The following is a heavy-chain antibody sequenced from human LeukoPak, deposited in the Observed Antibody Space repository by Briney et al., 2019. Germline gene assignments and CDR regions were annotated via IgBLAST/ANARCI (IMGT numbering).Heavy chain of an antibody. CDR1: GFTFSSYW. CDR3: AREDLLYCSSTSCYEVDYYYYGMDV. J-gene: IGHJ6*02. CDR2: IKQDGSEK. Sequence: PGGSLRLSGAASGFTFSSYWMSWVRQAPGKGLEWVANIKQDGSEKYYVDSVKGRFTISRDNDKNSLYLQMNSLRAEDTAVYYCAREDLLYCSSTSCYEVDYYYYGMDVWGQGTTVTVSS. D-gene: IGHD2-2*01. V-gene: IGHV3-7*01.